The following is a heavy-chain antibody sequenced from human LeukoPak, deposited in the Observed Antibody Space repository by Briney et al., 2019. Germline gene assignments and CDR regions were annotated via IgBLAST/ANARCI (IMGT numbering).Heavy chain of an antibody. J-gene: IGHJ4*02. Sequence: GGSLRLSCAASGFTFSSYEMNWVRQAPGKGLEWVSYISSSGSTIYYADSVKGRFTISRDNAKKSTYLQMNSLRAEDTVVYYCASGVWFGELYDYWGQGALWTVSS. V-gene: IGHV3-48*03. CDR3: ASGVWFGELYDY. CDR1: GFTFSSYE. CDR2: ISSSGSTI. D-gene: IGHD3-10*01.